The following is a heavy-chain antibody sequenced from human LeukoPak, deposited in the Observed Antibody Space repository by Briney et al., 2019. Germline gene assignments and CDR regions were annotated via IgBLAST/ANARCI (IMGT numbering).Heavy chain of an antibody. V-gene: IGHV3-7*03. D-gene: IGHD5-18*01. J-gene: IGHJ4*02. Sequence: GGSLRLSCAASGFTFSSYSMNWVRQAPGKGLEWVANIKYDEIEKYHVDSVKGRFTVYRDNAKNSLYLQMNSLRAEDTAVYYCARDTGALVTHFDFWGQGTLVTVSS. CDR3: ARDTGALVTHFDF. CDR1: GFTFSSYS. CDR2: IKYDEIEK.